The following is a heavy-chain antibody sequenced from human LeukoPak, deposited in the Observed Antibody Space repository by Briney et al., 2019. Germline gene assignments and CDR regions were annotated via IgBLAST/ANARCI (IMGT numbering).Heavy chain of an antibody. V-gene: IGHV5-51*01. Sequence: GESLKISCKGSGYSFNTYWIGRVRQMPGKGLECMGIIYPGDSEVRYSPSFQGQVTISADKSISTAYLQWSSLKASDSAMYYCARQVGHWLTHWGQGTLVTVSS. CDR1: GYSFNTYW. CDR3: ARQVGHWLTH. D-gene: IGHD6-19*01. J-gene: IGHJ4*02. CDR2: IYPGDSEV.